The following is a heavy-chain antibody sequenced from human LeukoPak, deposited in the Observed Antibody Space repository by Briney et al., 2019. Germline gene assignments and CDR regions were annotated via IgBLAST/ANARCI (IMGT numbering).Heavy chain of an antibody. J-gene: IGHJ4*02. Sequence: TGGSLRLSCVASGFTFSSFGMHWVRHAPGKGLDWVAFVKYDGISEFYTDSVKGRFRISRDDSQSTVYLQMNSLKPEDTAVYYCARDVNTIYGRYFDYWGQGTVVAVSS. CDR2: VKYDGISE. CDR1: GFTFSSFG. CDR3: ARDVNTIYGRYFDY. V-gene: IGHV3-30*02. D-gene: IGHD3-3*01.